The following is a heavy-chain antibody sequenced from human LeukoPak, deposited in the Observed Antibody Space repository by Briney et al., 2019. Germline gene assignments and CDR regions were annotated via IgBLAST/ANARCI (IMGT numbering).Heavy chain of an antibody. J-gene: IGHJ4*02. CDR1: GFSLTTGGVA. V-gene: IGHV2-5*01. CDR2: IYGNDDK. CDR3: AHRQVSTFDY. Sequence: SGPTLVNPTQTLTLTCTFSGFSLTTGGVAVAWIRQPPGKALEWLAVIYGNDDKRYSPSLMSRLSITKDTSKNQVVLTMTNVDPADTATYFCAHRQVSTFDYWGQGTLVTVSS. D-gene: IGHD2-21*01.